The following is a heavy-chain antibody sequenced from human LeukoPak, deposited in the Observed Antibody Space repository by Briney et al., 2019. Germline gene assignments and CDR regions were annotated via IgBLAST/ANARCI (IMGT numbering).Heavy chain of an antibody. V-gene: IGHV3-7*01. D-gene: IGHD3-22*01. CDR2: IKQDGSEK. J-gene: IGHJ4*02. Sequence: PGGSLRLSCAASGFTFSSYWMSWVRQAPGKGLEWVANIKQDGSEKYYVDSVKGRFTISRDNAKNSLYLQMNSLRAEDTAVYYCARDQTPNYYDSSGYVTVFDYWGQGTLVTVSS. CDR1: GFTFSSYW. CDR3: ARDQTPNYYDSSGYVTVFDY.